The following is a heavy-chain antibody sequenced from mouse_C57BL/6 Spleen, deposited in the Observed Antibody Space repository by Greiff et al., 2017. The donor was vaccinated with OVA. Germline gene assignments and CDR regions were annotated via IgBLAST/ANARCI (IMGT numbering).Heavy chain of an antibody. Sequence: EVKLMESEGGLVQPGSSMKLSCTASGFTFSDYYMAWVRQVPEKGLEWVANINYDGSSTYYLDSLKSRFIISRDNAENILYLQMSSLKSEDTATYYCARIYYDYDRGYFDYWGQGTTLTVSS. CDR1: GFTFSDYY. V-gene: IGHV5-16*01. CDR2: INYDGSST. D-gene: IGHD2-4*01. CDR3: ARIYYDYDRGYFDY. J-gene: IGHJ2*01.